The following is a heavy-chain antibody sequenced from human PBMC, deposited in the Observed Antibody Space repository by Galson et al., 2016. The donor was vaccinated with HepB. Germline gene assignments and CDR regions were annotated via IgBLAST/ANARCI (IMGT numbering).Heavy chain of an antibody. CDR1: GFTFSSYA. J-gene: IGHJ4*02. Sequence: SLRLSCAASGFTFSSYAMSWVRQAPGKGLEWVSSISGSGGSTYYADSAKGRFTIARDNSKNTLYLQMNSLRADDTAEYYCAKDLRYSSSLYVFGNWGQGTLITVSS. V-gene: IGHV3-23*01. CDR2: ISGSGGST. CDR3: AKDLRYSSSLYVFGN. D-gene: IGHD6-13*01.